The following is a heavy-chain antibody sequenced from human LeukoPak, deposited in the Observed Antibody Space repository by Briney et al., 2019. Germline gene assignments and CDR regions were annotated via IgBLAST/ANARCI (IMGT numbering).Heavy chain of an antibody. D-gene: IGHD6-13*01. V-gene: IGHV3-30*04. J-gene: IGHJ5*02. CDR2: ISYDGSNK. CDR3: AKDPHQEAAGYNWFDP. CDR1: GFTFSSYA. Sequence: GRSLRLSCAASGFTFSSYAMHWVRQAPGKGLEWVAVISYDGSNKYYADSVKGRFTISRDNSKNTLYLQMNSLRAEDTAVYYCAKDPHQEAAGYNWFDPWGQGTLVTVSS.